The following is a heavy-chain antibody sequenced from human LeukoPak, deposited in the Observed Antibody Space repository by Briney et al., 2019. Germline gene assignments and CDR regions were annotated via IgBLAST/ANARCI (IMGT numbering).Heavy chain of an antibody. CDR2: ISAYNGNT. CDR3: ARRGSAYYDILTGYSLSTYLDY. CDR1: GYTFTSYG. Sequence: GASVKVSCKASGYTFTSYGISWVRQAPGQGLEWMGWISAYNGNTNYAQKLQGRVTMTTDTSTSTAYMELRSLRSDDTAVYYCARRGSAYYDILTGYSLSTYLDYWGQGTLVTVSS. V-gene: IGHV1-18*01. J-gene: IGHJ4*02. D-gene: IGHD3-9*01.